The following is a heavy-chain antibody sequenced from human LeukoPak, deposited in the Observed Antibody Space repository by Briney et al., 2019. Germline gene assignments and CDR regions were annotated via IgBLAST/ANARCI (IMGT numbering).Heavy chain of an antibody. V-gene: IGHV4-34*01. J-gene: IGHJ5*02. Sequence: SETLSLTCAVYGGSFSGYYWSWIRQPPGKGLEWIGEINHSGSTNYNPSLKSRVTISVDTSKNQFSLKLSSVTAADTAVYYCARVAPPGYSSGWYSGWFDPWGQGTLVTVSS. CDR1: GGSFSGYY. D-gene: IGHD6-19*01. CDR2: INHSGST. CDR3: ARVAPPGYSSGWYSGWFDP.